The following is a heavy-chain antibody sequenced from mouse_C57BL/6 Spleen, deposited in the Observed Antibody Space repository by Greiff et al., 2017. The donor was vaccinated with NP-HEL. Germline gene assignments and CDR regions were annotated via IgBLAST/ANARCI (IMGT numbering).Heavy chain of an antibody. CDR3: ARGEVGWFAY. CDR2: IYPGDGDT. V-gene: IGHV1-80*01. Sequence: QVHVKQSGAELVKPGASVKISCKASGYAFSSYWMNWVKQRPGKGLEWIGQIYPGDGDTNYNGKFKGKATLTADKSSSTAYMQLSSLTSEDSAVYFCARGEVGWFAYWGQGTLVTVSA. CDR1: GYAFSSYW. J-gene: IGHJ3*01. D-gene: IGHD1-1*01.